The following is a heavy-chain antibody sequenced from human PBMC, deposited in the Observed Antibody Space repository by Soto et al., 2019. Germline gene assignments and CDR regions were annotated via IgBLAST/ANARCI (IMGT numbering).Heavy chain of an antibody. Sequence: SETLSLTCTVSGGSISSSSYYWGWIRQPPGKGLEWIGSIYYSGSTYYNPSLKSRVTISVDTSKNQFSLKLSSVTAADTAVYYCARFAGSGYYFRRDYWGQGTLVNVSS. CDR3: ARFAGSGYYFRRDY. J-gene: IGHJ4*02. CDR2: IYYSGST. CDR1: GGSISSSSYY. V-gene: IGHV4-39*01. D-gene: IGHD3-22*01.